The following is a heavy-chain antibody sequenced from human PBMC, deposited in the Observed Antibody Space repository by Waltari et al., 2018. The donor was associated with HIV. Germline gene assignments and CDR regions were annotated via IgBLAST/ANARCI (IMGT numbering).Heavy chain of an antibody. CDR3: ARVRYCSSTSCYPIDY. CDR2: INPSGGST. Sequence: QVQLVQSGAEVKKPGASVKVSCKASGYTFTSYYMHWVRQAPGQGLEWMGIINPSGGSTSYAQKFQGRVTMTRDTSTSTVYMELSSLRSEDTAVYYCARVRYCSSTSCYPIDYWGQGTLVTVSS. D-gene: IGHD2-2*01. V-gene: IGHV1-46*01. J-gene: IGHJ4*02. CDR1: GYTFTSYY.